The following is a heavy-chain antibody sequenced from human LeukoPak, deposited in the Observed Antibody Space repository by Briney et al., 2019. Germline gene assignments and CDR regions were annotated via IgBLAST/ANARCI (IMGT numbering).Heavy chain of an antibody. CDR1: GGSISSSY. J-gene: IGHJ4*02. D-gene: IGHD4-17*01. CDR2: IYTSGST. CDR3: ARQASGGDRVPFEY. Sequence: SETLSLTCTVSGGSISSSYCSWIRQPAGKGLEWIGRIYTSGSTTYNPSLKSRVTMSVDTSKNQFSLKLNSVTAADTAVYYCARQASGGDRVPFEYWGQGTLVTVSS. V-gene: IGHV4-4*07.